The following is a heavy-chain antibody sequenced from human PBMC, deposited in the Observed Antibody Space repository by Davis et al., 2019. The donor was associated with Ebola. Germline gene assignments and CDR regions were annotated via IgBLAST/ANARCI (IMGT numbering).Heavy chain of an antibody. CDR3: AKVDYYDSSGYYSFYYYYYGMDV. J-gene: IGHJ6*02. CDR2: ISYDGSNK. V-gene: IGHV3-30*18. CDR1: GFTFSSYG. Sequence: GESLKISFAASGFTFSSYGMHWVRQAPGKGLEGVAVISYDGSNKYYADSVKGRFTISRDNSKNTLYLQMNSLRAEDTAVYYCAKVDYYDSSGYYSFYYYYYGMDVWGQGTTVTVSS. D-gene: IGHD3-22*01.